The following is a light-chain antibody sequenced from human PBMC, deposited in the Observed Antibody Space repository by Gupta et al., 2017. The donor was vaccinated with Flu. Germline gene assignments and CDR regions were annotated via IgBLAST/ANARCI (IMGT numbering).Light chain of an antibody. J-gene: IGLJ3*02. CDR1: NIGSDD. CDR3: RAWDTSTGHWV. CDR2: DDD. V-gene: IGLV3-21*02. Sequence: NNIGSDDLDWYQQKPVRTPTLLMYDDDTRPSGVPERFSGSNYGSTATLTISGVQEGDEADYYCRAWDTSTGHWVFGGGTRLTVL.